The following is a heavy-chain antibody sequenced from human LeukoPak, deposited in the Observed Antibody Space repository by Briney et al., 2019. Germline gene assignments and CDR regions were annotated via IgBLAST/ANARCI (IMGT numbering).Heavy chain of an antibody. J-gene: IGHJ6*03. D-gene: IGHD2-15*01. CDR2: IYTSGST. CDR1: GGSISSYY. CDR3: ARDLMVAATPSYYYYMDV. Sequence: PSETLSLTCTVSGGSISSYYWSWIRQPAGKGLEWIGRIYTSGSTNYNPSLKSRVTMSVDTSKNQFSLKLSSVTAADTAVYYCARDLMVAATPSYYYYMDVWGKGTTVTVSS. V-gene: IGHV4-4*07.